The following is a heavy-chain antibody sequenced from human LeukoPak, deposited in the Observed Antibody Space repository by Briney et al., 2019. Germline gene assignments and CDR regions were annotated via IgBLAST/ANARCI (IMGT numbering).Heavy chain of an antibody. CDR2: MNPNSGNT. V-gene: IGHV1-8*03. D-gene: IGHD3-3*01. Sequence: ASVKVSCKASGYTFTSYDINWVRQATGQGLEWMGWMNPNSGNTGYAQKFQGRVTITRNTSISTAYMELSSLRSEDTAVYYCARGVSRGTTFGVVNLYYYYYMDVWGKGTTVTVSS. CDR1: GYTFTSYD. CDR3: ARGVSRGTTFGVVNLYYYYYMDV. J-gene: IGHJ6*03.